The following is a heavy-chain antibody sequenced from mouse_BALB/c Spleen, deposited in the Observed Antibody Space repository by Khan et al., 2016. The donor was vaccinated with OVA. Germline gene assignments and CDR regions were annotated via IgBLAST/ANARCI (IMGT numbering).Heavy chain of an antibody. CDR2: ISYSGST. CDR3: ARTSRIKY. V-gene: IGHV3-2*02. CDR1: GYSITSGYG. Sequence: EVQLQESGPGLVKPSQSLSLTCTVTGYSITSGYGWNWIRQLPGNKLEWMGYISYSGSTNYNPSLKSRISITRDTSKNQFFLQLNSVTTEDIATYYCARTSRIKYWGQGTTLTVSS. J-gene: IGHJ2*01. D-gene: IGHD3-3*01.